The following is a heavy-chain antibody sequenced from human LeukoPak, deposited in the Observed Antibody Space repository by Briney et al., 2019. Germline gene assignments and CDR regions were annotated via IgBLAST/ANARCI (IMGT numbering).Heavy chain of an antibody. V-gene: IGHV1-2*02. D-gene: IGHD4/OR15-4a*01. Sequence: GASVKVCCKASGYTFTGYYMHWVRQAPGQGLEWMGWINPNSGGTNYAQKFQGRVTMTRDTSISTAYMELSRLRSDDTAVYYCARSPLNDYGDGCWGQGTLVTVSS. CDR3: ARSPLNDYGDGC. CDR2: INPNSGGT. CDR1: GYTFTGYY. J-gene: IGHJ4*02.